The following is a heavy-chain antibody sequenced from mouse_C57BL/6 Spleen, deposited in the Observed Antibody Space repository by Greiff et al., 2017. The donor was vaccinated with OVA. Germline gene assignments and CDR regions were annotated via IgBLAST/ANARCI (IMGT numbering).Heavy chain of an antibody. CDR3: ARQGLNGAWFAY. J-gene: IGHJ3*01. Sequence: EVQLVESGGDLVKPGGSLKLSCAASGFTFSSYGMSWVRQTPDKRLEWVATISSGGSYTYYPDSVKGRFTISRDNAKNTLYLQMSSLKSEDTAMYYCARQGLNGAWFAYWGQGTLVTVSA. CDR2: ISSGGSYT. CDR1: GFTFSSYG. D-gene: IGHD2-4*01. V-gene: IGHV5-6*01.